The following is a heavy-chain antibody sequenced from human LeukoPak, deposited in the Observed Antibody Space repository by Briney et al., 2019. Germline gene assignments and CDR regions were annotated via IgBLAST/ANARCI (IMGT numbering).Heavy chain of an antibody. Sequence: SETLSLTCTVSGGSISSSSYYWGWIRQPPGKGLEWIGSIYYSGSTYYNPSLKSRVTISVDTSKNQFSLKLSSVTAADTAVYYCAREAPSYYYDSRPNVDPDAFDIWGQGTMVTVSS. CDR1: GGSISSSSYY. CDR3: AREAPSYYYDSRPNVDPDAFDI. V-gene: IGHV4-39*07. D-gene: IGHD3-22*01. J-gene: IGHJ3*02. CDR2: IYYSGST.